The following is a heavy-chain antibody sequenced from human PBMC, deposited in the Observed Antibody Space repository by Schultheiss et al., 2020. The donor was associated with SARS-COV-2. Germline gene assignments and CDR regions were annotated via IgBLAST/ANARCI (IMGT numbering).Heavy chain of an antibody. D-gene: IGHD5-12*01. V-gene: IGHV4-39*07. J-gene: IGHJ4*02. CDR3: ARGGIVATRPLFDY. CDR1: GGSISTPNYY. CDR2: INHSGST. Sequence: SETLSLTCTVSGGSISTPNYYWGWVRQPPGKGLEWIGEINHSGSTNYNPSLKSRVTISVDTSKNQFSLKLSSVTAADTAVYYCARGGIVATRPLFDYWGQGTLVTVSS.